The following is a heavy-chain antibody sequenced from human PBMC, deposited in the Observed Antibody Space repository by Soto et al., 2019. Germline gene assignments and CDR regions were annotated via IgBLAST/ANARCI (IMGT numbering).Heavy chain of an antibody. CDR3: AREYNWNDVRYGMDV. CDR1: GGTFSTYA. J-gene: IGHJ6*02. D-gene: IGHD1-20*01. Sequence: QVQLVQSGAEVKKPGSSVKVSCKASGGTFSTYAISWVRQAPGQGLGWMGGIIPSFGTANYAQKFQGRLTITADESTSTVYMELSSLRSEDTAVYFCAREYNWNDVRYGMDVWGQGTTVTVSS. V-gene: IGHV1-69*01. CDR2: IIPSFGTA.